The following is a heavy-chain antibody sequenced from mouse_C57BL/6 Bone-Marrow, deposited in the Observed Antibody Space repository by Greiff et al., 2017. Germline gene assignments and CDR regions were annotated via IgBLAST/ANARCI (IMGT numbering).Heavy chain of an antibody. CDR3: ARCSFAY. Sequence: VQLQESGPELVKPGASVKISCKASGYAFSSSWMNWVKQRPGKGLEWIGRIYPGDGDTNYNGKFKGKATLTADKSSSTAYMQLSSLSSEDSAVYFCARCSFAYWGQGTLVTVSA. CDR2: IYPGDGDT. J-gene: IGHJ3*01. CDR1: GYAFSSSW. V-gene: IGHV1-82*01.